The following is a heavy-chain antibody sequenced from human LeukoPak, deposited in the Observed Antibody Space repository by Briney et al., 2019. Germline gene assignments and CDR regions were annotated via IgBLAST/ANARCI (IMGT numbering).Heavy chain of an antibody. D-gene: IGHD3-10*02. CDR3: ARGTMFPYYFDY. V-gene: IGHV3-64*01. J-gene: IGHJ4*02. CDR1: GFTFSSYA. CDR2: ISSNGGST. Sequence: PGGSLRLSCAASGFTFSSYAMHWVRQAPGKGLEYVSAISSNGGSTYYANSVKGRFTISRDNSKNTLYLQMNSLRAEDTAVYYCARGTMFPYYFDYWGQGTLVTVSS.